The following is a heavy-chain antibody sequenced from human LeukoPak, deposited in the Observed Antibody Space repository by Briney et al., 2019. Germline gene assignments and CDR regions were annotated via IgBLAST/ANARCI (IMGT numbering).Heavy chain of an antibody. CDR3: AKGVASPDAFDI. Sequence: PGGSLRLSCAASGFTFSSYAMSWVRQAPGKGLEWVSAISGSGSSTYYADSVKGRFTISRDNSKNTLYLQMNSLRAEDTAVYYCAKGVASPDAFDIWGQGTMVTVSS. V-gene: IGHV3-23*01. CDR1: GFTFSSYA. D-gene: IGHD5-12*01. CDR2: ISGSGSST. J-gene: IGHJ3*02.